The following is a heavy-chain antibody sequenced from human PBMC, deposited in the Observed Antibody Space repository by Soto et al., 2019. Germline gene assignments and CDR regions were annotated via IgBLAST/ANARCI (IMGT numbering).Heavy chain of an antibody. V-gene: IGHV4-39*01. CDR2: IYYSGST. CDR3: ATTTVSYGMDV. Sequence: KTSETLSLTCTVSGGSISSSSYYWGWIRQPPGKGLEWIGSIYYSGSTYYNPSLKSRVTISVDTSKNQFSLKLSSVTAADTAVYYCATTTVSYGMDVWGQGTTVTVSS. J-gene: IGHJ6*02. D-gene: IGHD4-17*01. CDR1: GGSISSSSYY.